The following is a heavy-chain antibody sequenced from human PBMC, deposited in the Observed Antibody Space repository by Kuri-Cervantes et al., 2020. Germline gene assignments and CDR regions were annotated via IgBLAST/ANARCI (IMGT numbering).Heavy chain of an antibody. CDR3: ARHGPVSPWEVYYDSPKYYFDY. CDR1: GFTFSSYG. CDR2: ISYDGSNK. V-gene: IGHV3-30*03. D-gene: IGHD3-22*01. J-gene: IGHJ4*02. Sequence: GESLKISCAASGFTFSSYGMHWVRQAPGKGLEWVAVISYDGSNKYYADSVKGRFTISRDNSKNTLYLQMNSLRAEDTAVYYCARHGPVSPWEVYYDSPKYYFDYWGQGTLVTVSS.